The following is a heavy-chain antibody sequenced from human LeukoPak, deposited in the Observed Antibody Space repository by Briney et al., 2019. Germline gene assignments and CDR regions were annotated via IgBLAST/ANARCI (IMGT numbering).Heavy chain of an antibody. Sequence: GGSLRLSCAAPGFTFSSYAMSWVRQAPGKGLEWVSAISGSGGSTYYADSVKGRFTISRDNSKNTLYLQMNSLRAEDTAVYYCAKVGQYYYDSSGYYRDYWGQGTLVTVSS. J-gene: IGHJ4*02. CDR3: AKVGQYYYDSSGYYRDY. CDR2: ISGSGGST. D-gene: IGHD3-22*01. V-gene: IGHV3-23*01. CDR1: GFTFSSYA.